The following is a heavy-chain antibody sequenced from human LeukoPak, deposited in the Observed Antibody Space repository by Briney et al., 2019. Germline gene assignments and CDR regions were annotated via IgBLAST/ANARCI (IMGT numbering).Heavy chain of an antibody. CDR2: TYYRSTWYN. D-gene: IGHD2-2*01. V-gene: IGHV6-1*01. Sequence: SQTLSLTCAISGDSVSSNSVTWNWIRQSPSRGLEWLGRTYYRSTWYNDHAVSVRGRITVNPDTSKNQFSLHLNSVTPEDTAVYYCARRLTQYDCFDPWGQGILVAVSS. CDR1: GDSVSSNSVT. CDR3: ARRLTQYDCFDP. J-gene: IGHJ5*02.